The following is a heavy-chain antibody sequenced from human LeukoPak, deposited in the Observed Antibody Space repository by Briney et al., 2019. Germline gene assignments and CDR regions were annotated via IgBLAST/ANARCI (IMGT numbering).Heavy chain of an antibody. J-gene: IGHJ4*02. CDR1: GFSFRSYG. Sequence: GGSLRLSCAASGFSFRSYGMRWVRQAPGKGLEWVAVISYDGSNKYYADSVKGRFTISRDNSKNTLYLQMNSLRAEDTAVYYCAKDDFDYGGLHWGQGTLVTVSS. CDR2: ISYDGSNK. CDR3: AKDDFDYGGLH. D-gene: IGHD4-23*01. V-gene: IGHV3-30*18.